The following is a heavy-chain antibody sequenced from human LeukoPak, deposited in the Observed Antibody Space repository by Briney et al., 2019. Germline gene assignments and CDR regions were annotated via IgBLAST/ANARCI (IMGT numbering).Heavy chain of an antibody. CDR2: INHSGST. D-gene: IGHD3-3*01. CDR1: GGSFSGYY. Sequence: SETLSLTCAVYGGSFSGYYWSWIRQPPGKGLEWIGEINHSGSTNYNPSLKSRVTISVDTSKNQFSLKLNSVTAADTAVYYCATRGYDFWSGYYHAFDIWGQGTMVTVSS. CDR3: ATRGYDFWSGYYHAFDI. V-gene: IGHV4-34*01. J-gene: IGHJ3*02.